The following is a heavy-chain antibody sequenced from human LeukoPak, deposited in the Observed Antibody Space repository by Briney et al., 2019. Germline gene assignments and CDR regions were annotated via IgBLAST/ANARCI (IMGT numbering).Heavy chain of an antibody. V-gene: IGHV1-2*02. J-gene: IGHJ5*02. CDR2: INPNSGGT. CDR3: AKVPSPRGWFDP. CDR1: GYTFTSYG. Sequence: ASVNVSCKASGYTFTSYGISWVRQAPGQGLEWMGWINPNSGGTNYAQKFQGRVTMTRDTSISTAYMELSRLRSDDTAVYYCAKVPSPRGWFDPWGQGTLVTVSS.